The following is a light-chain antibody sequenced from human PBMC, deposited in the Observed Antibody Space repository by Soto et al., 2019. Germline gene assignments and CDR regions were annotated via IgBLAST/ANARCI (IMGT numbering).Light chain of an antibody. V-gene: IGKV3-20*01. Sequence: IVLIQSPGTLSLSPGERATLSCRASQSVSSSYLAWYQQKAGQAPRLLIYGASSRATGIPDKFSGSGSGTDFTLTISRLEPEDFAVYYCQQYGSSPPTFGQGTKVDIK. CDR3: QQYGSSPPT. CDR2: GAS. CDR1: QSVSSSY. J-gene: IGKJ1*01.